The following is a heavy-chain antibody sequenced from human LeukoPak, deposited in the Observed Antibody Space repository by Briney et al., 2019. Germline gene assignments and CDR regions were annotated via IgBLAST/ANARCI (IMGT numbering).Heavy chain of an antibody. J-gene: IGHJ3*02. V-gene: IGHV4-61*05. CDR3: ARRQGAGGDAFDI. Sequence: SETLSLTCTVSGGSISSSSYYWGWIRQPPGKGLEWIGYIYYSGSTNYNPSLKSRVTISVDTSKNQFSLKLSSVTAADTAVYYCARRQGAGGDAFDIWGQGTMVTVSS. CDR1: GGSISSSSYY. CDR2: IYYSGST.